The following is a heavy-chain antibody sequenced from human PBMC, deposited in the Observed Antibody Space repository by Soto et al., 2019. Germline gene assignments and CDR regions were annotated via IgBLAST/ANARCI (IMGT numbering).Heavy chain of an antibody. Sequence: QVQLVESGGGVVQHGRSLRLSCAASGFTFSSYGMHWVRQAPGKGLEWVAVIWYDGSNKYYADSVKGRFTISRDNSKNTLYLQMNSLRAEDTAVYYCARFGYSSSSGLDYWGQGTLVTVSS. CDR3: ARFGYSSSSGLDY. V-gene: IGHV3-33*01. D-gene: IGHD6-6*01. CDR1: GFTFSSYG. J-gene: IGHJ4*02. CDR2: IWYDGSNK.